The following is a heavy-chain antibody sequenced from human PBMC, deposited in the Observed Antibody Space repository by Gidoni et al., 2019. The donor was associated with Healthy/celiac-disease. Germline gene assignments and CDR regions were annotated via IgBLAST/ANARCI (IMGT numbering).Heavy chain of an antibody. V-gene: IGHV3-21*01. CDR2: ISSSSSYI. D-gene: IGHD2-15*01. J-gene: IGHJ3*02. CDR3: ARAKPVTPSVEQGAFDI. Sequence: EVQLVESGGGLVKPGGSLRLSCAASGFTFSSYSMNWVRQAPGKGREWVSSISSSSSYIYYADSVKGRFTISRDNAKNSLYLQMNSLRAEDTAVYYCARAKPVTPSVEQGAFDIWGQGTMVTVSS. CDR1: GFTFSSYS.